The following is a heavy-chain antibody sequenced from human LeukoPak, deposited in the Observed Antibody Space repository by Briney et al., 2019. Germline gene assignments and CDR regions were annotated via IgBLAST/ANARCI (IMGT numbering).Heavy chain of an antibody. J-gene: IGHJ4*02. CDR1: GGSISSYY. CDR3: ARSYYDSSGYYFWDDY. CDR2: IYYSGST. V-gene: IGHV4-59*08. D-gene: IGHD3-22*01. Sequence: PSETLSLTCTVSGGSISSYYWSWIRQPPGKGLEWIGYIYYSGSTNYNPSLKSRVTISVDTSKNQFSLKLSSVTAADTAVYYCARSYYDSSGYYFWDDYWGQGTLVTVSS.